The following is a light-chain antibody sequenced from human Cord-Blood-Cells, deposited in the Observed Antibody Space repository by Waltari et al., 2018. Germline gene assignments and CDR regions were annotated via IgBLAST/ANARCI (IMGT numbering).Light chain of an antibody. CDR2: DVG. CDR3: CSYAGSYTYV. J-gene: IGLJ1*01. V-gene: IGLV2-11*01. CDR1: SSDVGGYNY. Sequence: QSALTQPRSVSGSPGQSVTISCTGTSSDVGGYNYVSWYQQHPGKAPQLMIYDVGKRPSGVPDRFSGSKSGNTASLTISGLQAEDEADYYCCSYAGSYTYVFGTGTKVTVL.